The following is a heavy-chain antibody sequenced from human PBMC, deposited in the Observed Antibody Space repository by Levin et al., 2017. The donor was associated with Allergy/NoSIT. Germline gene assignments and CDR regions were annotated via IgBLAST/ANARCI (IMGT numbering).Heavy chain of an antibody. CDR3: ARDRINTVLLWIGELNYFDY. Sequence: ASVKVSCKASGYTFTGYYMHWVRQAPGQGLEWMGWINPNSGGTNYAQKFQGRVTMTRDTSISTAYMELSRLRSDDTAVYYCARDRINTVLLWIGELNYFDYWGQGTLVTVSS. CDR2: INPNSGGT. D-gene: IGHD3-10*01. V-gene: IGHV1-2*02. J-gene: IGHJ4*02. CDR1: GYTFTGYY.